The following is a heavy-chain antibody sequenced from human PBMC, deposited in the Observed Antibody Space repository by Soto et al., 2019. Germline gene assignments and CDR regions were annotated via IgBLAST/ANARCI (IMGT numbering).Heavy chain of an antibody. Sequence: QVQLVASGGGVVQPGRSLRLSCAASGFTFSSYGMHWVRQAPGKGLEWVAVISYDGSNKYYADSVKGRFTISRDNSKNTLYLQMNSLRAEDTAVYYCAKAGDSSGYYSRSPYYFDYWGQGTLVTVSS. CDR3: AKAGDSSGYYSRSPYYFDY. J-gene: IGHJ4*02. CDR2: ISYDGSNK. D-gene: IGHD3-22*01. CDR1: GFTFSSYG. V-gene: IGHV3-30*18.